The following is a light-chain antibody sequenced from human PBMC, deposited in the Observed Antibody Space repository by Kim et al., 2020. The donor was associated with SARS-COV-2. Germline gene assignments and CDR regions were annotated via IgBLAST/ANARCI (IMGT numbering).Light chain of an antibody. CDR3: HQYNSYPLG. J-gene: IGKJ4*01. CDR2: DAS. CDR1: QRVSNS. Sequence: SASIGDRGTITCRASQRVSNSLAWYQQKPGKAPNLLIYDASTLESGVPPRFSGSGSGTEFTLTISSLQPDDFATYYCHQYNSYPLGFGGGTKLEIK. V-gene: IGKV1-5*01.